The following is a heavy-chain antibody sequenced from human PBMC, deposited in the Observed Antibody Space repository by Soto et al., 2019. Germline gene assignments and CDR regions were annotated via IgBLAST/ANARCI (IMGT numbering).Heavy chain of an antibody. CDR3: AHRQIAAAGSDHCFDP. CDR1: GFSLSTSGVG. D-gene: IGHD6-13*01. Sequence: SGPTLVNPTQTLTLTCTFSGFSLSTSGVGVGWIRQPPGKALEWLALIYWDDDKRYSPSLKSRLTITKDTSKNQVVLTMTNMDPVDTATYYCAHRQIAAAGSDHCFDPWGQGTLVTVSS. V-gene: IGHV2-5*02. J-gene: IGHJ5*02. CDR2: IYWDDDK.